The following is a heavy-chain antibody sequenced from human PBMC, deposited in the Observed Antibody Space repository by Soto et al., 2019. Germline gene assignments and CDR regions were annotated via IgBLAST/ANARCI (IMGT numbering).Heavy chain of an antibody. J-gene: IGHJ4*02. CDR3: ARGSGYGFGIDY. V-gene: IGHV4-30-4*01. Sequence: TXALTCAVCVLSVMIGDQYGGWIRQPPGKGLESIAYMLYTGTTYYNPSLNNLFTISVDTSKNMFSLRLSAVTAADTAVYYCARGSGYGFGIDYWGQGIVVTVSS. D-gene: IGHD5-12*01. CDR1: VLSVMIGDQY. CDR2: MLYTGTT.